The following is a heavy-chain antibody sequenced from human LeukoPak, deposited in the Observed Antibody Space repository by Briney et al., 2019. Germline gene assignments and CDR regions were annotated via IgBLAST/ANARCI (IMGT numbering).Heavy chain of an antibody. Sequence: GGSLRLSCAASGFTVSNNYMSWVRQAPGTGLEWVSVIYSGGNTYYADSVKGRFAISRDNSKNTLSLQMSSLKTSDTAMYYCARRLWGGSDDGFDIWGQGTMVTVSS. J-gene: IGHJ3*02. CDR2: IYSGGNT. CDR1: GFTVSNNY. V-gene: IGHV3-53*01. D-gene: IGHD3-16*01. CDR3: ARRLWGGSDDGFDI.